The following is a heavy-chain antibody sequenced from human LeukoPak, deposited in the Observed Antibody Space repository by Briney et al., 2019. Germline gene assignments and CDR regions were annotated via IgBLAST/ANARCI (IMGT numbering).Heavy chain of an antibody. CDR2: ISPSSGSS. CDR3: ATLRIIVPATFVFDT. J-gene: IGHJ5*02. V-gene: IGHV1-2*02. Sequence: SVKVSCKASGYIFTAHNIHWIRQAPGQGLEWVGWISPSSGSSSTAQRFQGRVTMTTDTSISTAYMDISSLRSDDTAVYFCATLRIIVPATFVFDTWGQGTQVAVSS. D-gene: IGHD2/OR15-2a*01. CDR1: GYIFTAHN.